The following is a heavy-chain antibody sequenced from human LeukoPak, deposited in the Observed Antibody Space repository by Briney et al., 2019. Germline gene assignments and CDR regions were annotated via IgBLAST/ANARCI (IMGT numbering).Heavy chain of an antibody. J-gene: IGHJ4*02. V-gene: IGHV3-30*04. Sequence: GTSLRLSCATSGFTFSSCPMHWVRQAPGEGLEWVAVIGYDGVNKFYTDSVEGRFTISRDDSKNTLYLQMDRLRAEDTALYYCARDFLRGAPDYFDHWGQGTLVTVSS. CDR3: ARDFLRGAPDYFDH. CDR2: IGYDGVNK. D-gene: IGHD3-10*01. CDR1: GFTFSSCP.